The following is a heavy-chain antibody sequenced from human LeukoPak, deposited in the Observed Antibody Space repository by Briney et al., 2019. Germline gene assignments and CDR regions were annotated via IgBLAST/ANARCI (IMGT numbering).Heavy chain of an antibody. J-gene: IGHJ6*03. CDR2: IWYDGSNK. CDR1: GFTFSSYG. D-gene: IGHD6-13*01. V-gene: IGHV3-33*06. CDR3: AKEYGSSWTYYYYYYYMDV. Sequence: GGSLRLSCAASGFTFSSYGMHWVRQAPGKGLEWVAVIWYDGSNKYYADSVKGRFTISRDNSKNTLYLQMNSLRAEDTAVYYCAKEYGSSWTYYYYYYYMDVWGKGTTVTVSS.